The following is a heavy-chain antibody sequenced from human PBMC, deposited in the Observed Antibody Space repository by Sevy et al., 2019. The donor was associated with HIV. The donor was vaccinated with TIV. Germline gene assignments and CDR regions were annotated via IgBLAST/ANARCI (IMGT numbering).Heavy chain of an antibody. V-gene: IGHV3-7*01. Sequence: GGSLRLSCAASGFALSNYYAMHWVRQAPGKGLEWLANIKHDGSEKYYVDSVKGRFTISRDTAKNSLYLQMNSLRAEDTAVYYCARGHIPPALSYDFWSGYYMDGMDVWGQGTTVTVSS. CDR2: IKHDGSEK. CDR3: ARGHIPPALSYDFWSGYYMDGMDV. D-gene: IGHD3-3*01. CDR1: GFALSNYY. J-gene: IGHJ6*02.